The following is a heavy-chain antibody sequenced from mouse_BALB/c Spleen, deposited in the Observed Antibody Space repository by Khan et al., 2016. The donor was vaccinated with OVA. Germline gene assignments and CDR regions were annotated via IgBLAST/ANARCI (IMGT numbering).Heavy chain of an antibody. CDR1: GYTFTSYW. CDR2: TNPTNGRT. V-gene: IGHV1S81*02. D-gene: IGHD1-1*01. CDR3: ARIKKIVATYFDY. J-gene: IGHJ2*01. Sequence: QVQLQQSGAELVKAGASVKMSCKAIGYTFTSYWMHWVKQRLGQGLEWFAETNPTNGRTYYNEKFKSKATLTVDKSSSTAYMLLSGPTFEDSAVYYSARIKKIVATYFDYWGQGTTLTVSS.